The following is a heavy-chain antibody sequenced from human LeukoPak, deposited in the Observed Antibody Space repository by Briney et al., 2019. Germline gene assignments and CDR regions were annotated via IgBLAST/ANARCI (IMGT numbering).Heavy chain of an antibody. CDR1: GFTFRSYN. V-gene: IGHV3-21*01. Sequence: GGSLRLSCAASGFTFRSYNMNWVRQAPGKGLEWVSSMSSSSSYIYYADSVKGRFTVSRDNAKNSLSLQMNSLRAEDTAVYYCARDSYGPDVWGQGTTVTVSS. J-gene: IGHJ6*02. CDR2: MSSSSSYI. CDR3: ARDSYGPDV.